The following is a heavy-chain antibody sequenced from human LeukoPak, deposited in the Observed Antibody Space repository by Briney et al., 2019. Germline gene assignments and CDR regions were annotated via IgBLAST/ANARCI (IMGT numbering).Heavy chain of an antibody. CDR1: GFTFSSYW. V-gene: IGHV3-7*01. CDR2: IKQDGSEK. J-gene: IGHJ4*02. D-gene: IGHD1-26*01. Sequence: PGGSLRLSCAASGFTFSSYWMSWVRHAPGKGLEWVANIKQDGSEKYYVDSVKGRFTISRDNAKNSLYLQMNSLRAEDTAVYYCARDKIVGATYFDYWGQGTLVTVSS. CDR3: ARDKIVGATYFDY.